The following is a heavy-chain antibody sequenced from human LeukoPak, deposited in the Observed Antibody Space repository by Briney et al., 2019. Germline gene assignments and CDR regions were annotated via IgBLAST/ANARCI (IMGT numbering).Heavy chain of an antibody. CDR2: IYTSGST. D-gene: IGHD2-15*01. Sequence: SETLSLTCTVSGGSISSYYWSWIRQPAGKGLEWIGRIYTSGSTNYNPSLKSRVTMSVDTSKNQFSLKLSSVTAADTAVYYCARDGCPYCSGGSCYFPFDYWGQGTLVTVSS. CDR3: ARDGCPYCSGGSCYFPFDY. J-gene: IGHJ4*02. CDR1: GGSISSYY. V-gene: IGHV4-4*07.